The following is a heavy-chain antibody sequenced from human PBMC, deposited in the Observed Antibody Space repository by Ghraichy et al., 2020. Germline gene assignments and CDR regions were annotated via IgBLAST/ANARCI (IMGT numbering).Heavy chain of an antibody. J-gene: IGHJ4*02. Sequence: SGPTLVKPTETLTLTCSFSGFSLNTGGEAVGWIRQSPGKALEWLALIYWNDDKAYNPSLRRRITITKDTSKNQVVLTMNNMDPLDTATYFCARRWIAGSTSHIFYYWGQGSLVTVSS. V-gene: IGHV2-5*01. CDR2: IYWNDDK. CDR1: GFSLNTGGEA. D-gene: IGHD2-2*03. CDR3: ARRWIAGSTSHIFYY.